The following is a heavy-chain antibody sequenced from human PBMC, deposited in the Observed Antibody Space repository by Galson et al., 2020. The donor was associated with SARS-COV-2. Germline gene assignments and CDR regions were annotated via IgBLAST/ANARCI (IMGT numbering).Heavy chain of an antibody. CDR2: SSSSSSTI. D-gene: IGHD3-3*01. V-gene: IGHV3-48*04. CDR1: GFTFSSYS. CDR3: ARDYDFWSGYYDYYYCYGMDV. Sequence: GESLKISCAASGFTFSSYSMNWVRQAPGKGLEWVSYSSSSSSTIYYADSVKGRFTISRDNAKNSLYLQMNSLRAEDTAVYYCARDYDFWSGYYDYYYCYGMDVWGQGTTVTVSS. J-gene: IGHJ6*02.